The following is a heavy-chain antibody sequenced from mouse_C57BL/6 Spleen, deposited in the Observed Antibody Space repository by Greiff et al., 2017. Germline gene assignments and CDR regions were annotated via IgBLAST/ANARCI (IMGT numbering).Heavy chain of an antibody. CDR3: AAFYGNYRAWFAY. CDR2: IHPSDSDT. J-gene: IGHJ3*01. CDR1: GYTFTSYW. D-gene: IGHD2-10*01. V-gene: IGHV1-74*01. Sequence: VQLQQPGAELVKPGASVQVSCKASGYTFTSYWMHWVKQRPGQGLEWIGRIHPSDSDTNYNQKFKGKATLTVDKSSSTAYMQLSSLTSEDSAVYYCAAFYGNYRAWFAYWGQGTLVTVSA.